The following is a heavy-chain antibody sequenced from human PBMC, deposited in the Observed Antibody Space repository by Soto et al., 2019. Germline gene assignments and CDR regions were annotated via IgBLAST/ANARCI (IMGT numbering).Heavy chain of an antibody. Sequence: QVQLVQSGAEVKKPGASVKVSCKASGYTFTSYGISWVRQAPGQGLEWMGWISAYNGNTNYAQKLQGRVTMTTDTSTSTAYMELRSLRSDDTAVYYCARDSLNRDMVVVPAGNWFDPWGQGTLVTVSS. D-gene: IGHD2-2*01. V-gene: IGHV1-18*01. CDR2: ISAYNGNT. CDR3: ARDSLNRDMVVVPAGNWFDP. CDR1: GYTFTSYG. J-gene: IGHJ5*02.